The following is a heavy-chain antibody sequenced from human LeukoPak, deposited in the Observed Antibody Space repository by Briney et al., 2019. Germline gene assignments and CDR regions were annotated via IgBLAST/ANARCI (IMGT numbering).Heavy chain of an antibody. J-gene: IGHJ4*02. V-gene: IGHV3-23*01. Sequence: GGSLRLSCAASGFTFSSYAMSWVRQAPGKGLEWVSAISGSGGSTYYADSVKGRFTIFRDNSKNTLYLQMNSLRAEDTAVYYCARENIAAAGTGGYYFDYWGQGTLVTVSS. D-gene: IGHD6-13*01. CDR3: ARENIAAAGTGGYYFDY. CDR2: ISGSGGST. CDR1: GFTFSSYA.